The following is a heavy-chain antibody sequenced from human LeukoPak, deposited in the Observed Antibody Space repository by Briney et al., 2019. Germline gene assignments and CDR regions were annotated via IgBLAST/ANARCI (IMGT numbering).Heavy chain of an antibody. CDR3: ASATGSYSYFDY. Sequence: GASLKISFKASGSRFTTHWIGWVRQMPGKGLEWMGIIYPDDSDTKYSPSFQGQVTISADKSISTAFLQWSSLKASDTAMYYCASATGSYSYFDYWGQGTLVTVSS. V-gene: IGHV5-51*01. CDR1: GSRFTTHW. CDR2: IYPDDSDT. J-gene: IGHJ4*02. D-gene: IGHD1-26*01.